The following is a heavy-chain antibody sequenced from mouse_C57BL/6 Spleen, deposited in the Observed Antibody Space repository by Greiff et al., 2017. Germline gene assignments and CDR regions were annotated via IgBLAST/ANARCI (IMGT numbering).Heavy chain of an antibody. Sequence: EVKLMESGGGLVQPKGSLKLSCAASGFSFNTYAMNWVRQAPGKGLEWVARIRSKSNNYATYYADSVKDRFTISRDDSESMLYLQMNNLKTEDTAMYYCVRQEITTPFAYWGQGTLVTVSA. V-gene: IGHV10-1*01. J-gene: IGHJ3*01. CDR3: VRQEITTPFAY. D-gene: IGHD1-1*01. CDR1: GFSFNTYA. CDR2: IRSKSNNYAT.